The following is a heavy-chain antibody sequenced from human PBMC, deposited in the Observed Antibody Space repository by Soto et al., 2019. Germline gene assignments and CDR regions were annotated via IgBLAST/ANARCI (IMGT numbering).Heavy chain of an antibody. CDR2: ISGSGADS. CDR1: GFTFSRYA. Sequence: EVQLLESGGGLVQPGGSLRLSCAASGFTFSRYAMSWVRQAPGKGLERVSTISGSGADSYGADSVKGRFIISRDNSKKTLSLQMNSLRAEDTAVYYCAKSTGVLATTGGALDIWGQGTVVTVSS. CDR3: AKSTGVLATTGGALDI. J-gene: IGHJ3*02. D-gene: IGHD5-12*01. V-gene: IGHV3-23*01.